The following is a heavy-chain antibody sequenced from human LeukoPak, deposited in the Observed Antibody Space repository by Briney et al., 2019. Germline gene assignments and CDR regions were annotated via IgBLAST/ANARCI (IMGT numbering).Heavy chain of an antibody. CDR3: ARGGVVVPAAIDY. CDR2: INSNSGGT. J-gene: IGHJ4*02. CDR1: GYTFTGYY. V-gene: IGHV1-2*02. Sequence: ASVKVSCKAYGYTFTGYYMHWVRQAPGQGLEWVGWINSNSGGTNYAQKFQGRVTMTRDTSISTAYMELSRLRSDDTAVYYCARGGVVVPAAIDYWGQGTLVTVSS. D-gene: IGHD2-2*01.